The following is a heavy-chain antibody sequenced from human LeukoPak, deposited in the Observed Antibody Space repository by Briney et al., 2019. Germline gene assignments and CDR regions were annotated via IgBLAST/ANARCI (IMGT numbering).Heavy chain of an antibody. CDR1: GGSISSYY. J-gene: IGHJ4*02. CDR2: IYYSGST. Sequence: SSETLSLTCTVSGGSISSYYWSWIRQPPGKGLEWIGYIYYSGSTNYNPSLKSRVTMSVDTSKNQFSLNLRSVTAADTAVYYCARRDSSGYYVYWGQGTLVTVSS. V-gene: IGHV4-59*08. D-gene: IGHD3-22*01. CDR3: ARRDSSGYYVY.